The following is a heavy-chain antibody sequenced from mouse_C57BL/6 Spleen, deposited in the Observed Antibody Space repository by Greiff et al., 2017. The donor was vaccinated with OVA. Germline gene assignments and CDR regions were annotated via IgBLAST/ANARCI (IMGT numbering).Heavy chain of an antibody. Sequence: EVQLQQSGPELVKPGASVKISCKASGYSFTGYYMNWVKQSPEKSLEWIGEINPRTGGTTYNQKFKAKATLTVDKSSSTAYMQLKSLTSEDSAGYYCARIYYYSSSYGRDAMDYWGQGTSVTVSS. CDR2: INPRTGGT. D-gene: IGHD1-1*01. CDR3: ARIYYYSSSYGRDAMDY. V-gene: IGHV1-42*01. J-gene: IGHJ4*01. CDR1: GYSFTGYY.